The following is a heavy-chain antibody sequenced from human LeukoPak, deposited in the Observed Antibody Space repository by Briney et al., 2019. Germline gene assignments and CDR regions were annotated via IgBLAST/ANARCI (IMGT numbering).Heavy chain of an antibody. J-gene: IGHJ4*02. Sequence: GGSLRLSCAASGFTFSTYWMGWVRQAPGKGLEWVANIEEYGNEIHYVDSVKGRFTTSRDNTKTSLYLQMNSLRVEDTAVYYCARPSFRTGSYFDHWGQGTLVTVSS. CDR1: GFTFSTYW. D-gene: IGHD3/OR15-3a*01. CDR2: IEEYGNEI. V-gene: IGHV3-7*01. CDR3: ARPSFRTGSYFDH.